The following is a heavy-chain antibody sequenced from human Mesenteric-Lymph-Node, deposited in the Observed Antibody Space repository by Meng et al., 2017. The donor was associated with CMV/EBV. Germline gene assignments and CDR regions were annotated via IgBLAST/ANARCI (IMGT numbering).Heavy chain of an antibody. Sequence: GESLKISCAASGFTFSSYAMSWVRQAPGKGLEWVSAISGSGGSTYYADSVKGRFTIYRDNSKNTLYLQMNSLRAEDTAVYYCARQNRGMDVWGQGTTVTVSS. D-gene: IGHD1-14*01. J-gene: IGHJ6*02. V-gene: IGHV3-23*01. CDR2: ISGSGGST. CDR1: GFTFSSYA. CDR3: ARQNRGMDV.